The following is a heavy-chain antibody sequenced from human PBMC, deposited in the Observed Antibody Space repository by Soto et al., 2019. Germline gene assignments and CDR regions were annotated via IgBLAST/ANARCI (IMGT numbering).Heavy chain of an antibody. V-gene: IGHV4-39*01. CDR2: ICYSGST. CDR1: GGSISSSSYY. D-gene: IGHD3-3*01. Sequence: SETLSLTCTVSGGSISSSSYYWGWIRQPPGKGLEWIGSICYSGSTYYNPSLKSRVTISVDTSKNQFSLKLSSVTAADTAVYYCARGSDVLRFLEWLSNDAHDIWGQGTIVTVS. CDR3: ARGSDVLRFLEWLSNDAHDI. J-gene: IGHJ3*02.